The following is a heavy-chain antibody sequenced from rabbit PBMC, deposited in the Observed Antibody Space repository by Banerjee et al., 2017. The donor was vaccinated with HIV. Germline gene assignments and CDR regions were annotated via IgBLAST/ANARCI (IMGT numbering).Heavy chain of an antibody. V-gene: IGHV1S45*01. CDR1: GFYFSSSYW. Sequence: QQQLEESGGGLVQPGGTLTLTCTASGFYFSSSYWICWVRQAPGKGLGWIACIYAGSSGSTYYASWAKGRFTISKTSSTTVTLQMTSLTAADTATYFCARSSYVVYSGDGYVPAAFDPWGQGTLVTVS. CDR2: IYAGSSGST. J-gene: IGHJ2*01. D-gene: IGHD6-1*01. CDR3: ARSSYVVYSGDGYVPAAFDP.